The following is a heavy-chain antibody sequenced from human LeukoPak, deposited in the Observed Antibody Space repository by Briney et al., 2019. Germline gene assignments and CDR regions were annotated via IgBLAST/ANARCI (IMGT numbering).Heavy chain of an antibody. CDR1: GFTFNNAW. CDR2: IKSNTDGGTT. D-gene: IGHD1-26*01. V-gene: IGHV3-15*01. Sequence: GGSLRLSCAASGFTFNNAWLSWVRQAPGKGLEWVGRIKSNTDGGTTDYSAHVKGRFTISRDDSKNTLYLQMNSLKTEDTAVYYCTTGGLFAAYSGSYRWWGQGTLVIVSS. J-gene: IGHJ4*02. CDR3: TTGGLFAAYSGSYRW.